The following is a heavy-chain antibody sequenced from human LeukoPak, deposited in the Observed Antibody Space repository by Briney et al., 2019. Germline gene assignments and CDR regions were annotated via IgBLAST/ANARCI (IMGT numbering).Heavy chain of an antibody. CDR3: ARDPLGFSSGWQFDY. V-gene: IGHV3-30-3*01. Sequence: PGRSLRLSCAASVFTFSSYAMHWVRRAPGKGLECVAVISYDGSNKYYADSVKDRFTISRYNSKNTLDLKMNSLRAEDTAVYYCARDPLGFSSGWQFDYWGQGTLVTVSS. J-gene: IGHJ4*02. CDR2: ISYDGSNK. D-gene: IGHD6-19*01. CDR1: VFTFSSYA.